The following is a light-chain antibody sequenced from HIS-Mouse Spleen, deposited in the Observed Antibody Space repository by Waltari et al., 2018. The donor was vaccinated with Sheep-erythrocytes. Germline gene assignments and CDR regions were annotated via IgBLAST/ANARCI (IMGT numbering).Light chain of an antibody. CDR3: NSRDSSGNHLGVV. V-gene: IGLV3-19*01. CDR1: SLRSYY. Sequence: SSELTQDPAVSVALGQTVRITCQGDSLRSYYASWFQQKPGQAPVLVIYGKNNRPSGIPERFSGCSSGNTASLTITGAQAEDEADFYCNSRDSSGNHLGVVFGGGTKLTVL. CDR2: GKN. J-gene: IGLJ2*01.